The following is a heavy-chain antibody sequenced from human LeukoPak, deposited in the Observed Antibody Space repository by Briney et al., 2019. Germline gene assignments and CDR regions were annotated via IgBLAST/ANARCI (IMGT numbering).Heavy chain of an antibody. V-gene: IGHV3-74*03. CDR3: ARSNHADDF. CDR1: GFTFSDYW. Sequence: PGESLRLSCAASGFTFSDYWMHWVRQVPGKGLVWVSRINTSGSSTTYADSVKGRFTISRDNAKNTLYLQMDSLRAEDTGVYYCARSNHADDFWGQGTLVTVSS. D-gene: IGHD1-14*01. J-gene: IGHJ4*02. CDR2: INTSGSST.